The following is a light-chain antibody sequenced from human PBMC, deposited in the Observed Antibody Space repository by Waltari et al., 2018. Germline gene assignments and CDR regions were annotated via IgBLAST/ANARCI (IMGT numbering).Light chain of an antibody. CDR1: QDISNY. V-gene: IGKV1-33*01. CDR3: QQYDNLPFT. Sequence: DIQMTQSPSSLSASVGDRVTITCQASQDISNYLNWYQQKPGKAPKLLIYDASNLETGVPSRFSGRGSGTDFTFTISSLQPEDIETYYCQQYDNLPFTFGPGTKVDIK. CDR2: DAS. J-gene: IGKJ3*01.